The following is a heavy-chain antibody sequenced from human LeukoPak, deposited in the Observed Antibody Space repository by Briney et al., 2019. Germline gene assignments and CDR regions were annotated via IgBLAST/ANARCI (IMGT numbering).Heavy chain of an antibody. Sequence: PSETLSLTCTVSGGSISNYYWSWVRQPPGKGLEWIGEINHSGSTNYNPSLKSRVTISVDTSKNQFSLKLSSVTAADTAVYYCARGGTHYDILTGQCGAFDIWGQGTMVTVSS. CDR3: ARGGTHYDILTGQCGAFDI. CDR2: INHSGST. V-gene: IGHV4-34*01. J-gene: IGHJ3*02. CDR1: GGSISNYY. D-gene: IGHD3-9*01.